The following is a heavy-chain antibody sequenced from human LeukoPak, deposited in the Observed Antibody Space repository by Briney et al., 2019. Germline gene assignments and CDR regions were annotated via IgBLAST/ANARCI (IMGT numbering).Heavy chain of an antibody. D-gene: IGHD2-2*01. J-gene: IGHJ4*02. CDR3: AREDCSSTSCYQRDY. V-gene: IGHV1-2*02. Sequence: ASVNVSCKASGYTFTGYYMHWVRQAPGQGLEWMGWINPNSGGTNYAQKFQGRVTMTRDTSISTAYMELRSLRSDDTAVYYCAREDCSSTSCYQRDYWGQGTLVTVSS. CDR1: GYTFTGYY. CDR2: INPNSGGT.